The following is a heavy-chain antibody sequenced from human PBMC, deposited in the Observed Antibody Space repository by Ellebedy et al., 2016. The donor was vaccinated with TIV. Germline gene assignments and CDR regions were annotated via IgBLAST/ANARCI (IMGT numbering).Heavy chain of an antibody. J-gene: IGHJ4*02. CDR3: AKSSTSIDY. CDR2: IKQDGSEK. V-gene: IGHV3-7*03. CDR1: GFTFSSYW. Sequence: GESLKISCAASGFTFSSYWMSWVRQAPGKGLEWVANIKQDGSEKYYVDSVKGRFTISRDNSKNTLYLQMNSLRAEDTAVYYCAKSSTSIDYWGQGTLVTVSS. D-gene: IGHD6-6*01.